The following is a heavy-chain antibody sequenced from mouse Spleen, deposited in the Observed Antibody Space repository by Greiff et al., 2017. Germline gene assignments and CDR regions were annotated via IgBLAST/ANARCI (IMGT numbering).Heavy chain of an antibody. CDR3: ARHGAYWYFDV. V-gene: IGHV5-9-3*01. Sequence: EVKVVESGGGLVKPGGSLKLSCAASGFTFSSYAMSWVRQTPEKRLEWVATISSGGSYTYYPDSVKGRFTISRDNAKNTLYLQMSSLRSEDTAMYYCARHGAYWYFDVWGAGTTVTVSS. CDR2: ISSGGSYT. J-gene: IGHJ1*01. CDR1: GFTFSSYA.